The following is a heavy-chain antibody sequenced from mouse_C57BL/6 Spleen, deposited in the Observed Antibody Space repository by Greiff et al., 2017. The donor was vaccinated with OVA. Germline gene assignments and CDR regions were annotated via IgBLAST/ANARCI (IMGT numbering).Heavy chain of an antibody. J-gene: IGHJ4*01. CDR1: GFTFSDYG. Sequence: EVKVVESGGGLVKPGGSLKLSCAASGFTFSDYGMHWVRQAPEKGLEWVAYISSGSSTIYYADTVKGRFTFSRDNAQNTLFLKMTSLRSEDTAMYYCANILQEAMDYWGQGTSVTVSS. CDR2: ISSGSSTI. D-gene: IGHD2-14*01. V-gene: IGHV5-17*01. CDR3: ANILQEAMDY.